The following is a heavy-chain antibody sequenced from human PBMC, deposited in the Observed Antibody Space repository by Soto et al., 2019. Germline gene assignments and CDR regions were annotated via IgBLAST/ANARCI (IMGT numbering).Heavy chain of an antibody. Sequence: QVQLVQSGAEVKKPGSSVKVSCKASGGTFSSYAISWVRQAPGQGLEWMGGIIHIFGTANYAKKFQGRVTITADESTSTAYMELSSLRSEDTAVYYCAREEYYYDSSGPTQSFDYWGQGTLVTVSS. D-gene: IGHD3-22*01. V-gene: IGHV1-69*01. CDR3: AREEYYYDSSGPTQSFDY. CDR1: GGTFSSYA. J-gene: IGHJ4*02. CDR2: IIHIFGTA.